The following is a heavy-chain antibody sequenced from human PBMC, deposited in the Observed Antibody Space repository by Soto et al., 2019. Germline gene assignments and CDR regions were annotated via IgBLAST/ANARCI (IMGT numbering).Heavy chain of an antibody. D-gene: IGHD1-26*01. CDR1: GGSISSSSYY. Sequence: SETLSLTCTVSGGSISSSSYYWGWIRQPPGKGLECIGSIYYSGSTYYNPSLKSRVTISVDTSKNQFSLKLSSVTAADTAIYYCARHLEYSGYFGDWGQGTLVT. V-gene: IGHV4-39*01. CDR3: ARHLEYSGYFGD. CDR2: IYYSGST. J-gene: IGHJ4*02.